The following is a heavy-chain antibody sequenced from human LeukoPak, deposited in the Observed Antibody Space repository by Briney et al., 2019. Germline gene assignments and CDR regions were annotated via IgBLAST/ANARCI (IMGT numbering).Heavy chain of an antibody. Sequence: PGGSLRLSCAASGFTVSPYGMHWVRRAPGKGLEWVTFIRFDGSNEYYTDSVKGRFTISRDNSKNTLYLQMNSLRPEDTAVYYCAGDFDYWGQGTLVTVSS. J-gene: IGHJ4*02. CDR2: IRFDGSNE. CDR1: GFTVSPYG. CDR3: AGDFDY. V-gene: IGHV3-30*02.